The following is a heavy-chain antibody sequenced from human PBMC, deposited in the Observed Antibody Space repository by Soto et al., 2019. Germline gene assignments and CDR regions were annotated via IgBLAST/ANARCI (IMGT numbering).Heavy chain of an antibody. CDR1: GFTFSSHV. Sequence: GGSLRLSCAASGFTFSSHVMNWVRQAPGKGLEWVAAISGGGGATYYGDSVEGRFTMSRDNSKNTLYLQMNSLRAEDTAVYYCARDHRNIVATMARVGWGFDYWGQGTLVTVSS. D-gene: IGHD5-12*01. V-gene: IGHV3-23*01. CDR3: ARDHRNIVATMARVGWGFDY. CDR2: ISGGGGAT. J-gene: IGHJ4*02.